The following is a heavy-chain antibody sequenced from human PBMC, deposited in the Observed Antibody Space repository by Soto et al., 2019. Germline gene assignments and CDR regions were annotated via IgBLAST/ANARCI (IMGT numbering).Heavy chain of an antibody. CDR1: GGSFNRHT. J-gene: IGHJ4*02. Sequence: QVQLVQSGAEVRKPGSSVRVSCKASGGSFNRHTISWVRQAPGQGLEWMGGIIPIFGTANHAQKFQGRVKIIADESTSTVYKELSSLRSDDTAIYYCARGWGYDSTDYYYAYWGQGTLVIVSP. V-gene: IGHV1-69*01. CDR2: IIPIFGTA. D-gene: IGHD3-22*01. CDR3: ARGWGYDSTDYYYAY.